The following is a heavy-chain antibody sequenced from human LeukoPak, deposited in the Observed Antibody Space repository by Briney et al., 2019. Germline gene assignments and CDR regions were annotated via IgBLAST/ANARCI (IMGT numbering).Heavy chain of an antibody. Sequence: GGSLRLSCAASGFTFSSYAMHWVRQAPGKGLEFVSAICSNGCSTYYANSVKGRFTISRDNSKNTLYLQMGSLRAEDMAVYYCARWGFLIRNDYWGQGTLVTVTS. CDR3: ARWGFLIRNDY. CDR2: ICSNGCST. CDR1: GFTFSSYA. V-gene: IGHV3-64*01. D-gene: IGHD3-16*01. J-gene: IGHJ4*02.